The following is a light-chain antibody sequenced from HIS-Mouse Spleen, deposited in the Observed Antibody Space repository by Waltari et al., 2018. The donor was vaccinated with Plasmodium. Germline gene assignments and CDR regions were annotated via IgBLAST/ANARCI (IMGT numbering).Light chain of an antibody. CDR1: QIVSSN. CDR2: GAS. CDR3: QQYNNWSFT. V-gene: IGKV3-15*01. J-gene: IGKJ3*01. Sequence: EIVMTKSPATLSVSPGERATLSCRSSQIVSSNLAGYQQKPGQAPRLLIYGASTRATGIPARFSGSGSGTEFTLTISSLQSEDFAVYYCQQYNNWSFTFGPGTKVDIK.